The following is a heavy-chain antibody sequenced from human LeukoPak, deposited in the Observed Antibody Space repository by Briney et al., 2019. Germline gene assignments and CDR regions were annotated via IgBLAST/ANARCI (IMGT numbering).Heavy chain of an antibody. CDR1: GGSLNSYY. D-gene: IGHD4-17*01. J-gene: IGHJ6*02. Sequence: SETLSLTCTVSGGSLNSYYWNWIRQPPGKGVEWIGNIYYSGSTNYNPSLKSRVTISVDTSKNQFSLKLSSVTAADTAVYYCASRPTWYGDNGMDVWGQGTTVTVSS. CDR2: IYYSGST. CDR3: ASRPTWYGDNGMDV. V-gene: IGHV4-59*01.